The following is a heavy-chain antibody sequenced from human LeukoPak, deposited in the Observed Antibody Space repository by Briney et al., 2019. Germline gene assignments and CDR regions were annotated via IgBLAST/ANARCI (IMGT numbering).Heavy chain of an antibody. CDR3: ARANITIFGVADYAFDP. CDR2: INPSGGST. CDR1: GYTFTSYY. Sequence: ASVKVSCKASGYTFTSYYMHWVRQAPGQGLEWMGIINPSGGSTSYAQKFQGRVTMTRDTSTSTVYMELSSLRSEDTAVYYCARANITIFGVADYAFDPWGQGTLVTVSS. V-gene: IGHV1-46*01. J-gene: IGHJ5*02. D-gene: IGHD3-3*01.